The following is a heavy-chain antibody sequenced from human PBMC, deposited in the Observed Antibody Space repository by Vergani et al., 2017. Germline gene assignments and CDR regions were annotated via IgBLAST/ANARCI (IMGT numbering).Heavy chain of an antibody. V-gene: IGHV4-39*01. Sequence: QLQLQESGPGLVKPSETLSLTCTVSGGSISSSSYYWGWIRQPPGKGLEWIGSIYYSGSTYYNPSLKSRVTISVDTSKNQFSLKLSSVTAADPAVYYCARHYDSSGYYFLSRGKDARAFDIWGQGTMVTVSS. CDR1: GGSISSSSYY. D-gene: IGHD3-22*01. J-gene: IGHJ3*02. CDR3: ARHYDSSGYYFLSRGKDARAFDI. CDR2: IYYSGST.